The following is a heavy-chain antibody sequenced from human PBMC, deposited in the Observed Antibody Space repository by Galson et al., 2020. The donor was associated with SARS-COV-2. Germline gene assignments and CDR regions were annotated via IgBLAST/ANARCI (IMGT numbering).Heavy chain of an antibody. J-gene: IGHJ4*02. CDR1: GFSLSTSGVG. Sequence: KMSGPTLVKPTQTLTLTCTFSGFSLSTSGVGVGWIRQPPGQALEWLALIYCDDDKRYSPSLTSRLTITKDTSKNQVVLTMTNMDPVDTATYYCAHRDSSSWQGAYFDYWGQGTLVTVSS. D-gene: IGHD6-13*01. CDR2: IYCDDDK. CDR3: AHRDSSSWQGAYFDY. V-gene: IGHV2-5*02.